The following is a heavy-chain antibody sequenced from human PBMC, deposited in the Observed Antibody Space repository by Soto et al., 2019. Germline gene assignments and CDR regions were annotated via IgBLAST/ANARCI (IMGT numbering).Heavy chain of an antibody. CDR1: GFTFSGSA. CDR2: IRSKAKSYAT. Sequence: EVQLVESGGGLVQPGGSLKLSCAASGFTFSGSAMHWVRQAPGKGLEWVGRIRSKAKSYATAYAASVNGRFTISRDDSKNTAYLQMNSLKTEDTAVYYCGSDTGMAYYGVDVWGQGTTATVSS. CDR3: GSDTGMAYYGVDV. V-gene: IGHV3-73*01. J-gene: IGHJ6*02. D-gene: IGHD5-18*01.